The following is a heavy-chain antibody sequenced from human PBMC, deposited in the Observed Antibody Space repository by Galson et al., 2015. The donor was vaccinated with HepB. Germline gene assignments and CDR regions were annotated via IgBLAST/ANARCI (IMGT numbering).Heavy chain of an antibody. CDR2: IKSKTDGGTT. Sequence: SLRLSCAASGFTFTNAWMSWVRQAPGKGLEWVGCIKSKTDGGTTDYAAPVKGRYTISRDDSKNTLYLQMNSLRAEDTAVYYCAKGQAKYCGGDCYSARYFDLWGRGTLVTVSS. CDR1: GFTFTNAW. J-gene: IGHJ2*01. V-gene: IGHV3-15*01. D-gene: IGHD2-21*02. CDR3: AKGQAKYCGGDCYSARYFDL.